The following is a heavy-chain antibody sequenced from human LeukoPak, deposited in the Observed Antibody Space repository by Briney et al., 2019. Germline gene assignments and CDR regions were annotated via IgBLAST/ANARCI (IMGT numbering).Heavy chain of an antibody. CDR1: GGSISSSSYY. Sequence: PSETLSLTCTVSGGSISSSSYYWGWIRQPPGKGLEWIGSIYYSGSTYYNPSLKSRVTISVDTPKNQFSLKLSSVTAADTAVYYCARGGEQYSVGYVWGSYRYNGKFDYWGQGTLVTVSS. CDR2: IYYSGST. D-gene: IGHD3-16*02. V-gene: IGHV4-39*07. J-gene: IGHJ4*02. CDR3: ARGGEQYSVGYVWGSYRYNGKFDY.